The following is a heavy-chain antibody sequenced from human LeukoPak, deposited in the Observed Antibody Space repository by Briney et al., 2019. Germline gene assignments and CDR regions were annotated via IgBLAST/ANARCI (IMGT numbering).Heavy chain of an antibody. CDR3: ARQQQQLWYD. CDR1: GFTFSSYA. CDR2: ITSGGNT. Sequence: GGSLRLSCAASGFTFSSYAMNWVRQAPGKGLEWVSAITSGGNTYYADSVKGRFTISRDNAKNSLYLQMNSLRAEDTAVYFCARQQQQLWYDWGQGTLVTVSS. J-gene: IGHJ4*02. V-gene: IGHV3-23*01. D-gene: IGHD5-18*01.